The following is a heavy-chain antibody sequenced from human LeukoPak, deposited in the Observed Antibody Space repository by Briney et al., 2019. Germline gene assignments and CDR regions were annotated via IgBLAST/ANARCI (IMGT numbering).Heavy chain of an antibody. D-gene: IGHD4-17*01. V-gene: IGHV4-59*01. CDR1: GGSISSYY. CDR2: IYYSGST. Sequence: SSETLSLTCTVSGGSISSYYCSWIRQPPGKGLEWIGYIYYSGSTNYNPSLKSRVTISVDTSKHQFSLKLSSVPAADTAVYYCARVGDYVGYFDYWVQRTLVTVSS. J-gene: IGHJ4*02. CDR3: ARVGDYVGYFDY.